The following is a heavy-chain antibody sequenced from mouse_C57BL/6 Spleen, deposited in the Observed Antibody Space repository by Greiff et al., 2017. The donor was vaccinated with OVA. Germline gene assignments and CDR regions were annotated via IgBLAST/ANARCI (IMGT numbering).Heavy chain of an antibody. D-gene: IGHD2-5*01. CDR3: ARHGSNPYYARDY. V-gene: IGHV5-6*01. CDR2: ISSGGSYT. J-gene: IGHJ4*01. Sequence: EVQLVESGGDLVKPGGSLTLSCAASGFTFSSYGMSCVRQTPDKRLEWVATISSGGSYTYYPDCVKGRSSISRDNDKNTLYLQMSKLKSEDTAMYYGARHGSNPYYARDYWGQGTSVTVSS. CDR1: GFTFSSYG.